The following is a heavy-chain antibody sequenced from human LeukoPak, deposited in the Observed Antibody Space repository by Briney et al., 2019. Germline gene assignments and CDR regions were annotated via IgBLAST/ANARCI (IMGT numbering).Heavy chain of an antibody. D-gene: IGHD2-2*01. V-gene: IGHV4-59*08. Sequence: PSETLSLTCTVSGGSISNYYWSWIRQPPGKGLEWIGYIYYSGTTNYNPSLKSRVTISVDTSKNQFSLKLSSVTAADTAVYYCARQRGYCSSTSCYPDYWGQGTLVTVSS. CDR2: IYYSGTT. CDR3: ARQRGYCSSTSCYPDY. CDR1: GGSISNYY. J-gene: IGHJ4*02.